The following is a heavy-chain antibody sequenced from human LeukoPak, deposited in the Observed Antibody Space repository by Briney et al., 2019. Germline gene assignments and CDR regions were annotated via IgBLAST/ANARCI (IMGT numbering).Heavy chain of an antibody. CDR1: GGSISSGGYS. D-gene: IGHD1-7*01. J-gene: IGHJ4*02. CDR3: ARGTTSFDY. Sequence: SQTLSLTCAVSGGSISSGGYSWSWLRPPPGQGLEWIGYIYHSGSTYYNPSFKSRVTISVDRSKNQFSLKLSSVTAADTAVYYCARGTTSFDYWGQGTLVTVSS. CDR2: IYHSGST. V-gene: IGHV4-30-2*01.